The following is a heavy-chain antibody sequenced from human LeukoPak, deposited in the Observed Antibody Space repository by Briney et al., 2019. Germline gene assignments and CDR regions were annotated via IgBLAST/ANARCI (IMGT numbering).Heavy chain of an antibody. J-gene: IGHJ4*02. V-gene: IGHV4-39*02. CDR3: ARTNIAAAYFDY. CDR1: GGSISSSSYY. D-gene: IGHD6-13*01. Sequence: SETLSLTCTVSGGSISSSSYYWGWIRQPPGKGLEWIGNLRYSGNSYYNRSLKSRVTISVDTSKNHFSLKLSSVSAADTAVYYCARTNIAAAYFDYWGQGTLVTVSS. CDR2: LRYSGNS.